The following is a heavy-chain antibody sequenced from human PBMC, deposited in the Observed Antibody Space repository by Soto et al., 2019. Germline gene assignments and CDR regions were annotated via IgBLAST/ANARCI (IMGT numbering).Heavy chain of an antibody. V-gene: IGHV4-31*03. Sequence: QVQLQESGPGLVKPSQTLSLTCTVSGGSISSGGYYWSWIRQHPGKGLEWIGYIYYSGSTYYNPHHKSRVTLSVNTSKNQSSLKLSSVTAADTAVYYCARVSGYGSHWGVRWFEPWGQGTLVTVSS. CDR2: IYYSGST. J-gene: IGHJ5*02. CDR1: GGSISSGGYY. CDR3: ARVSGYGSHWGVRWFEP. D-gene: IGHD5-12*01.